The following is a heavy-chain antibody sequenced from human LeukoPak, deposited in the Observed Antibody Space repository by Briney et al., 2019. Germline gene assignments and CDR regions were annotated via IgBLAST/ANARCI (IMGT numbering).Heavy chain of an antibody. Sequence: GASVKVSCKASGYTFTGYYMHWVRQAPGQGLEWMGLINPNSGGTKYAQKFQGRVTMTRDTSISTAYMELSRLRSDDTAVYYCARADDPRRTLYYWGQGTLVTVSS. CDR1: GYTFTGYY. D-gene: IGHD2/OR15-2a*01. CDR3: ARADDPRRTLYY. V-gene: IGHV1-2*02. J-gene: IGHJ4*02. CDR2: INPNSGGT.